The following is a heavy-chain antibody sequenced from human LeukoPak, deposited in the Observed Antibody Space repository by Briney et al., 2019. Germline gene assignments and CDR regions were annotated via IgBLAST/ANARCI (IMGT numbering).Heavy chain of an antibody. CDR2: INPNSGGT. CDR1: GYTFTGYY. J-gene: IGHJ3*02. D-gene: IGHD6-19*01. V-gene: IGHV1-2*02. Sequence: GASVKVSCKASGYTFTGYYMHWVRQAPGQGLEWMGWINPNSGGTNYAQKFQGRVTMTRDTSISTAYMELSRLRSDDTAVYYCARGEYSSGWYGAFDIWGQGTMVTVSS. CDR3: ARGEYSSGWYGAFDI.